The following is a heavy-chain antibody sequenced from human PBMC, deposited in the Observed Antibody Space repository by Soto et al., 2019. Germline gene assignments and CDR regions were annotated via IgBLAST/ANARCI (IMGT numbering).Heavy chain of an antibody. J-gene: IGHJ4*02. CDR2: INKSGGST. CDR3: AKDPPTTGTTFDY. Sequence: GGSLRLSCAASGFTFSSFAMSWVRQAPGKGLEWVSTINKSGGSTYYAGSVKGRFTISRDNSKNMLFLQINGLRAEDTAVYYCAKDPPTTGTTFDYWGRGTLVTVSS. V-gene: IGHV3-23*01. CDR1: GFTFSSFA. D-gene: IGHD1-1*01.